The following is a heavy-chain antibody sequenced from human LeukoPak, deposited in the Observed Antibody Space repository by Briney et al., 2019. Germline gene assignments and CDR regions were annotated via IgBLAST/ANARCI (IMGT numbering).Heavy chain of an antibody. CDR2: ISYDGINK. CDR1: GFSLSSKV. D-gene: IGHD1-26*01. V-gene: IGHV3-30-3*01. Sequence: GGSLRLSRAVSGFSLSSKVVHWVRQVPGKGLEWLAVISYDGINKYYADSVKGRFTIARDTSKNTLFLQMNSLRAEDTAVYYCARSFVSETYFYYFDYWGRGTLVTVSP. CDR3: ARSFVSETYFYYFDY. J-gene: IGHJ4*02.